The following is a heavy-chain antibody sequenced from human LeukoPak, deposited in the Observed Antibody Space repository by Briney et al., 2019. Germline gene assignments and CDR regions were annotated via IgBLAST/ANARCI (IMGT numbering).Heavy chain of an antibody. Sequence: ASVKVSCKASGGTFSSYAISWVRQAPGQGLEWMGGIIPIFGTANYAQKFQGRVTITTDESTSTAYMELSSLRSEDTAVYYCARGGQWDYYGSSSGFDPWGQGTLVTVSS. CDR1: GGTFSSYA. J-gene: IGHJ5*02. D-gene: IGHD3-10*01. V-gene: IGHV1-69*05. CDR2: IIPIFGTA. CDR3: ARGGQWDYYGSSSGFDP.